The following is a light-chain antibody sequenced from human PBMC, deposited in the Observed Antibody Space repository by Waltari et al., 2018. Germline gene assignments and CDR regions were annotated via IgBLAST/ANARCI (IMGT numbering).Light chain of an antibody. CDR2: DVT. CDR1: SSDFGATKY. CDR3: SSRTNSITWV. Sequence: QSALTQPASVSGSPGQSITISCTATSSDFGATKYVSWYQQHPGKAPKVVIYDVTERPSGCSHRFSGSKSGSTASLTLSGLQTEDEADYYCSSRTNSITWVFGGGTKVTVL. J-gene: IGLJ3*02. V-gene: IGLV2-14*03.